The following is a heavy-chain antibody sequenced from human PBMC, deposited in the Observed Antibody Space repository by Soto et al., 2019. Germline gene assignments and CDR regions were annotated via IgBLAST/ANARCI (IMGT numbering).Heavy chain of an antibody. CDR1: GGTFSSYA. J-gene: IGHJ6*02. CDR2: IIPIFGTA. D-gene: IGHD3-10*01. V-gene: IGHV1-69*13. Sequence: SVKVSCKASGGTFSSYAISWVRQAPEQGLEWMGGIIPIFGTANYAQKFQGRVTITADESTSTAYMELSSLRSEDTAVYYCARVVRGVIITFNYYGMDVWGQGTTVTVSS. CDR3: ARVVRGVIITFNYYGMDV.